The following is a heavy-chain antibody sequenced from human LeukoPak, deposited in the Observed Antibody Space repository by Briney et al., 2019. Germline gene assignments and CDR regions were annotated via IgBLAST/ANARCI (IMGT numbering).Heavy chain of an antibody. CDR3: ARDLGYSGFDWAP. Sequence: SETLSLTCTVSGYSISSGHYWGWIRQPPGKRLEWIGSIHSSGTTYYNPTLKSRVTISVDASKNQFSLNLTSVTAADAAVYYCARDLGYSGFDWAPWGQGTLVTVSS. CDR2: IHSSGTT. J-gene: IGHJ5*02. V-gene: IGHV4-38-2*02. D-gene: IGHD5-12*01. CDR1: GYSISSGHY.